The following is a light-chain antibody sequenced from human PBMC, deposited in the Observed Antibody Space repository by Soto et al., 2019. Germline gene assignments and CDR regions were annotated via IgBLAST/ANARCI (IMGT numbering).Light chain of an antibody. CDR1: SSNIETNT. J-gene: IGLJ3*02. V-gene: IGLV1-44*01. Sequence: QSVLTQPPSASGTPGQTVTICCSGSSSNIETNTVTWYQQLPGTAPKLLIYSDDQRPSGVPDRFSGSKSGTSASLAISGLQSEDEADYYCSAWDDCLNGGRLFGGGTKLTVL. CDR3: SAWDDCLNGGRL. CDR2: SDD.